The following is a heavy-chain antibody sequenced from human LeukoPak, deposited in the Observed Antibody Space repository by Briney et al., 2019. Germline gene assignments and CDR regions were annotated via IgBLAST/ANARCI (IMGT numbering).Heavy chain of an antibody. V-gene: IGHV3-21*01. D-gene: IGHD1-26*01. J-gene: IGHJ4*02. CDR2: ISSSSSYI. Sequence: GGSLRLSCAASGFTFRSYSMNWVRQAPGKGLEWVSSISSSSSYIYYADSVKGRFTISRDNAKNSLYLQMNSLRAEDTAVYYCVVGATTLFDYWGQGTLVTVSS. CDR1: GFTFRSYS. CDR3: VVGATTLFDY.